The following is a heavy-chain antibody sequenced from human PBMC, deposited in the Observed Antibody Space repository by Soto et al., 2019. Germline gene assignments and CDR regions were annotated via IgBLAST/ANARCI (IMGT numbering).Heavy chain of an antibody. D-gene: IGHD2-21*02. J-gene: IGHJ4*02. Sequence: QVQQQESGPGLVKPSDTLSLTCRVSGAYISDFSWSWIRQPAGKGLEWIGRITINGNTQKNPSFKSRITMSIDTSRNHFSLNLQSATAADTALYYCARVATRLQSMEVLEYWGQGTLVTVPS. CDR3: ARVATRLQSMEVLEY. V-gene: IGHV4-4*07. CDR2: ITINGNT. CDR1: GAYISDFS.